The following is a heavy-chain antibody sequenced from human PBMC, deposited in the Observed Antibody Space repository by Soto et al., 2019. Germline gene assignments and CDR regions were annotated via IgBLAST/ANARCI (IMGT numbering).Heavy chain of an antibody. J-gene: IGHJ4*02. CDR2: ITGGGHST. CDR1: GFSFSTNS. CDR3: AKGYCGRTTCGIFDY. D-gene: IGHD2-2*01. Sequence: EVQLLESGGGLVQPGGSLRLSCAASGFSFSTNSMSWVRQAPGKGLEWVSTITGGGHSTYYADSVKGRLTISRDNSKNTLHLRMDSLRAEDTAIYYCAKGYCGRTTCGIFDYWGQGTLVTVSS. V-gene: IGHV3-23*01.